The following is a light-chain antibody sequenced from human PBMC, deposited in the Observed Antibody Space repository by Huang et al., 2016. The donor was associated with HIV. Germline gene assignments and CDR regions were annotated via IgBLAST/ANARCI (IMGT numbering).Light chain of an antibody. CDR1: QNMNIY. CDR3: QHRSSWPPQIT. V-gene: IGKV3-11*01. CDR2: DAS. Sequence: EIVLTQSPGTLYLSPGERATLSCRARQNMNIYLAWYQQQPGQAPRLLIYDASIRATGIPARFSGSGSGTDFTLTISSLKPEDFAVYYCQHRSSWPPQITFGQGTRLEIK. J-gene: IGKJ5*01.